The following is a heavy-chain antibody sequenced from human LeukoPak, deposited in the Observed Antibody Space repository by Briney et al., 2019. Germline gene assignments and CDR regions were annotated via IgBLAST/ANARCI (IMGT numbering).Heavy chain of an antibody. CDR2: ISAYNGNT. CDR3: ARVRSLGDYGSGSYFGSDGY. V-gene: IGHV1-18*01. D-gene: IGHD3-10*01. Sequence: ASVKVSCKASGYTFTSYGISWVRQAPGQGLEWMGWISAYNGNTNYAQKRQGRVTMTTDTSTSTAYMELRSLRSDDTAVYYCARVRSLGDYGSGSYFGSDGYWGQGTLVTVSS. J-gene: IGHJ4*02. CDR1: GYTFTSYG.